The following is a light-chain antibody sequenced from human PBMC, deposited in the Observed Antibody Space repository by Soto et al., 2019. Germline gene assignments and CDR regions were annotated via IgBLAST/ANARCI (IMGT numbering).Light chain of an antibody. V-gene: IGKV3-11*01. Sequence: EIVLTQSAATLSLSPGERATLSCRASQSVSSYLGWYQQKPGQAPRLLIYDASNRATGIPARFSGSGSGTDFTLTISSLEPEDFADYYCQQRSNWPRTFGGGTKVEIK. CDR3: QQRSNWPRT. CDR2: DAS. CDR1: QSVSSY. J-gene: IGKJ4*01.